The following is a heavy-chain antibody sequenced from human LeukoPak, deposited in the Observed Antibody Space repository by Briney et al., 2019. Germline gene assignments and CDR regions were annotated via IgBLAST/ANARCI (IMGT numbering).Heavy chain of an antibody. D-gene: IGHD2-21*01. V-gene: IGHV3-21*01. Sequence: GGSLRLSCAASGFTFTSHSMNWVRQAPGKGLEWVSSFSGVSRFIYYADSVKGRFTISRDNAKNSLYLQMNSLRAEDTAVYYCARGLCGGDCYDYWGQGTLVTVSS. CDR1: GFTFTSHS. CDR3: ARGLCGGDCYDY. CDR2: FSGVSRFI. J-gene: IGHJ4*02.